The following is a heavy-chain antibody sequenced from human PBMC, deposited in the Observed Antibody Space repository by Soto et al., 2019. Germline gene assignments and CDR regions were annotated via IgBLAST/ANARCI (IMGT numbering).Heavy chain of an antibody. Sequence: QVQLQESGPGLVKASQTLSLTCTVSGVSVSSGAYYWSWIRQPPGKGLEWIGYIFYSESTYYNPSLESRVTISVDTSKNQFSLKLSSVTAADTAVYYCARGHDDYYFDYWGQGALVTVSS. V-gene: IGHV4-30-4*01. D-gene: IGHD4-17*01. CDR2: IFYSEST. CDR1: GVSVSSGAYY. J-gene: IGHJ4*02. CDR3: ARGHDDYYFDY.